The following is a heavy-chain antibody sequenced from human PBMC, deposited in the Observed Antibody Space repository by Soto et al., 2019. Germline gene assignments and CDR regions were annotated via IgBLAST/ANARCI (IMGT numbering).Heavy chain of an antibody. Sequence: PGGSLRLSCAASGFTFSIYEMNWVRQSPGKGLEWVSYISTSGSTVYNADSVQDRFTISRDNAKNSLYLQMNSLRAEDTAVYYCAREAVDDAFDIWGQGTMVTVSS. CDR3: AREAVDDAFDI. D-gene: IGHD6-25*01. V-gene: IGHV3-48*03. CDR2: ISTSGSTV. CDR1: GFTFSIYE. J-gene: IGHJ3*02.